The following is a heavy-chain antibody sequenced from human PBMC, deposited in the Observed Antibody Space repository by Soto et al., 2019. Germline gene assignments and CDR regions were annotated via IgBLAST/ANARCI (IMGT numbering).Heavy chain of an antibody. CDR3: ARLGVASYYGMDV. CDR2: ISSSSDPI. V-gene: IGHV3-48*02. Sequence: EVQLVESGGGLVQPGGSPRLSCAASGFTFSSYSMNWVRQAPGKGLEWLSYISSSSDPIYYADSVKGRFTISRDNAKNSLYLQMNSLRDEDTALYYCARLGVASYYGMDVWGHGTTVTVSS. CDR1: GFTFSSYS. D-gene: IGHD2-15*01. J-gene: IGHJ6*02.